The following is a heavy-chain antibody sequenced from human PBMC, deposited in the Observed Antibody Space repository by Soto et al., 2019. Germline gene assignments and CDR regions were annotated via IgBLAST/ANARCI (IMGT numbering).Heavy chain of an antibody. CDR3: ARELAAAGFAFDI. J-gene: IGHJ3*02. CDR1: GGSISSYY. D-gene: IGHD6-13*01. CDR2: IYYSGST. Sequence: SETLSLTCTVSGGSISSYYWSWIRQPPGKGLEWIGYIYYSGSTNYNPSLKSRVTISVDTSKNQFSLKLSSVTAADTAVYYCARELAAAGFAFDIWGQGTMVTVSS. V-gene: IGHV4-59*01.